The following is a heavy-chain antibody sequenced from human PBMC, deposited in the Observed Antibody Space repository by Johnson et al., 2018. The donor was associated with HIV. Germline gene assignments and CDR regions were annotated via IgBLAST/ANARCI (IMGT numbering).Heavy chain of an antibody. D-gene: IGHD4-11*01. Sequence: VQLVESGGGLVQPGGSLRLSCAASGFTVSSYAMHWVRQAPGKGLEWVAVISYDGSNKYYADSVKGRFTISRDSSKNTLYLQMNSLRAEDTAVYYCGRDINYSNYVTDAFDIWGQGTVVTVSS. J-gene: IGHJ3*02. CDR2: ISYDGSNK. V-gene: IGHV3-30-3*01. CDR1: GFTVSSYA. CDR3: GRDINYSNYVTDAFDI.